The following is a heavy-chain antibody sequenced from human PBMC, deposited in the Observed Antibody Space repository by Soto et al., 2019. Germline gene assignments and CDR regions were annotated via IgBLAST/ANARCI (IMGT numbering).Heavy chain of an antibody. Sequence: QVQLQQWGAGLLKPSETLSLTCAVYGGSFSGYYWSWIRQPPGKGLEWIGEINHSGSTNYNPSLKSRVTISVDTSKNQFSLKLSSVTAADTAVYYCARGGLTFRYDFWSGRKSGDWFDPWGQGTLVTVSS. D-gene: IGHD3-3*01. CDR2: INHSGST. V-gene: IGHV4-34*01. CDR1: GGSFSGYY. J-gene: IGHJ5*02. CDR3: ARGGLTFRYDFWSGRKSGDWFDP.